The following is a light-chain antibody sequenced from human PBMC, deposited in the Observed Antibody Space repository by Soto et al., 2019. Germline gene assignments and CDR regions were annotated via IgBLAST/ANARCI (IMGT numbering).Light chain of an antibody. Sequence: DIQMTQCPSSLSASVGDRVTISCRASQSISSYLIWYQQKPGKAPKLLTYAASSLQSGVPSRFSGSGSRADFTHTITRLQPEDYATYYWQQSYNTPYTFGEGTKLEIK. CDR3: QQSYNTPYT. V-gene: IGKV1-39*01. CDR2: AAS. CDR1: QSISSY. J-gene: IGKJ2*01.